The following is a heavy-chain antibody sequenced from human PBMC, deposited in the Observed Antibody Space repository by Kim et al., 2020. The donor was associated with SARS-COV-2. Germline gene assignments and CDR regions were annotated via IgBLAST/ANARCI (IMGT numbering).Heavy chain of an antibody. V-gene: IGHV3-30*01. J-gene: IGHJ4*02. Sequence: YADSVKGRFTISRDNSKNTLYLQMNSLRAEDTAVYYCASIYGDYGPYFDYWGQGTLVTVSS. D-gene: IGHD4-17*01. CDR3: ASIYGDYGPYFDY.